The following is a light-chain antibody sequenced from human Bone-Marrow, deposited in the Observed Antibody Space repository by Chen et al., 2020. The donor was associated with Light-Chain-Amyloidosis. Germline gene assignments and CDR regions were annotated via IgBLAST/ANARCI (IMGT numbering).Light chain of an antibody. V-gene: IGLV2-14*01. Sequence: QSALTQPASVSGSPGQSITISCTGTSSDVGGYNYVSWYQQHPGKAPKLMIYDVSTRPSGVSNRGSGSKSGNTASRTISGLQADDEADYYCSSYTSSSTPYVFGTGTKVTVL. CDR3: SSYTSSSTPYV. J-gene: IGLJ1*01. CDR2: DVS. CDR1: SSDVGGYNY.